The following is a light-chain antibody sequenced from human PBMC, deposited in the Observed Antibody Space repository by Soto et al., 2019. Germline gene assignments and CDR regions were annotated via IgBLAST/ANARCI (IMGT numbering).Light chain of an antibody. Sequence: EIVMTQSPATLSVSPGERATLSCRASQSVSSNLAWYQQKPGQAPRLLIYGASTRATGIPYRFSGSGSGTEFTLSIRSLQSEDFAVYYCQQYNNWPPWTFGQGTKVEIK. V-gene: IGKV3-15*01. CDR1: QSVSSN. CDR3: QQYNNWPPWT. J-gene: IGKJ1*01. CDR2: GAS.